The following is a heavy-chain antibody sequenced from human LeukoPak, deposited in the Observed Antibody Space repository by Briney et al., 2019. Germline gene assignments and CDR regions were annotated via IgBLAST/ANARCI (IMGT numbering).Heavy chain of an antibody. D-gene: IGHD1-26*01. Sequence: GGSLRLSCAASGFTFSSYAMSWVRQAPGKGLEWVSAISGSGGSTYYADSVKGRFTISRDNAKNTLYLQMNSLRAEDTAVYYCARRIKVGAYFDYWGQGTLVTVSS. CDR2: ISGSGGST. CDR3: ARRIKVGAYFDY. V-gene: IGHV3-23*01. J-gene: IGHJ4*02. CDR1: GFTFSSYA.